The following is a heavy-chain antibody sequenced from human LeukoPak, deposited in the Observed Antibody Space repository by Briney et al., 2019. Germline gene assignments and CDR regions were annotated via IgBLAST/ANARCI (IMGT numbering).Heavy chain of an antibody. CDR3: TDDYNGSGYYGAFYG. CDR1: GFTFSDSA. Sequence: GGSLRLSCAASGFTFSDSAMHWVRQAPGKGLEWVGRIRSKARSYATAYAASVKCTFTISRDDSKTTPYLQMNSLKTEDTAVYYCTDDYNGSGYYGAFYGWGQARMVT. J-gene: IGHJ3*01. V-gene: IGHV3-73*01. D-gene: IGHD3-22*01. CDR2: IRSKARSYAT.